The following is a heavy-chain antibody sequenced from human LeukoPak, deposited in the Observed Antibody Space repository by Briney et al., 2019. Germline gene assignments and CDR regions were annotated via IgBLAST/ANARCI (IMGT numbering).Heavy chain of an antibody. CDR2: IYYSGST. J-gene: IGHJ6*02. V-gene: IGHV4-59*01. D-gene: IGHD2-15*01. CDR1: GGSISSYY. CDR3: AREPGYCSGGSCYFDYGMDV. Sequence: SETLSLTCTVSGGSISSYYWSWIRQPPGKGLEWIGYIYYSGSTNYNPSLKSRVTISVDTSKNQFSLKLSSVAAADTAVYYCAREPGYCSGGSCYFDYGMDVWGQGTTVTVSS.